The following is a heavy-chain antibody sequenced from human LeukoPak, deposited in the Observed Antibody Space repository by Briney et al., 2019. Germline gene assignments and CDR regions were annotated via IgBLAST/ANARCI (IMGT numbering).Heavy chain of an antibody. CDR3: AGLGVMVLVYQFEY. V-gene: IGHV4-39*06. D-gene: IGHD2-8*01. CDR2: ISYIGST. CDR1: GGSITSSKYF. J-gene: IGHJ4*02. Sequence: SETLSLTCAVSGGSITSSKYFSGGIREPPEEELELIGSISYIGSTDYNPSLKSLVTISTATSTNPFNLKLTSVTAADTAVYYCAGLGVMVLVYQFEYWGRGTPVTVSS.